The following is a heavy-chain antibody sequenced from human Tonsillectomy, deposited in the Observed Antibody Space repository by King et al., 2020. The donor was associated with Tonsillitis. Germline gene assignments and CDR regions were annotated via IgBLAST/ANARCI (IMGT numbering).Heavy chain of an antibody. V-gene: IGHV3-30-3*01. CDR1: GFTFSSYT. CDR2: ISFDGSRK. CDR3: ARDRGSASFDY. J-gene: IGHJ4*02. D-gene: IGHD2-15*01. Sequence: VQLVESGGGVVQPGRSLRLSCTASGFTFSSYTIHWVRQAPCKWLVWVAGISFDGSRKYYPDSVKGRFTISRDNSRNTLNLQMNSLRPEDTAVYYCARDRGSASFDYWGQGTLVTVSS.